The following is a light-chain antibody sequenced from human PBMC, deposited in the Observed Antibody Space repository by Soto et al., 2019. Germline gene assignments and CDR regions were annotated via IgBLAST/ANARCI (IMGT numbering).Light chain of an antibody. J-gene: IGKJ5*01. V-gene: IGKV3-20*01. Sequence: AKRATLXCRASQTVSGNYLAWCQQRPGQAPRLILYGASTRAAGIPDRFSGSGSATDFTLTITRREPEDSAVYFGQQYTGPPTTFGQGTRLEIK. CDR1: QTVSGNY. CDR3: QQYTGPPTT. CDR2: GAS.